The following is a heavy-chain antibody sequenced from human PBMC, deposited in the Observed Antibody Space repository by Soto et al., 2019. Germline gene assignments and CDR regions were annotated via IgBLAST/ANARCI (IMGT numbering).Heavy chain of an antibody. CDR3: ARATRGYSYGPFDY. CDR2: ISYDGSNK. V-gene: IGHV3-30-3*01. D-gene: IGHD5-18*01. CDR1: GFTFSSYA. J-gene: IGHJ4*02. Sequence: SLRLFCAASGFTFSSYAMHWVRQAPGKGLEWVAVISYDGSNKYYADSVKGRFTISRDNSKNTLYLQMNSLRAEDTAVYYCARATRGYSYGPFDYWGQGTLVTVSS.